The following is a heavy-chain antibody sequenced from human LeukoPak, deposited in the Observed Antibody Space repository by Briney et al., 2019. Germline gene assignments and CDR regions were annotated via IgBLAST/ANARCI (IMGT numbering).Heavy chain of an antibody. J-gene: IGHJ5*02. CDR2: IWPGDSDT. CDR3: ARRGRGDWFDP. Sequence: GESLKISCKGSGYSFTSYWIGWVRQMPGKGLECMGIIWPGDSDTRYSPSFQGQVTISADKTISTVYLQWSSLKVSDTAIYYCARRGRGDWFDPWGQGTLVTVSS. V-gene: IGHV5-51*01. D-gene: IGHD1-26*01. CDR1: GYSFTSYW.